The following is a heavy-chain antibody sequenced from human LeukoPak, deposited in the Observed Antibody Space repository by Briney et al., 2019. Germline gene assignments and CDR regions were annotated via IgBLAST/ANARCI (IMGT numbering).Heavy chain of an antibody. CDR2: IYYSGST. Sequence: PSETLSLTCTVSGGSISSSSYYWGWIRQPPGKGLEWIGSIYYSGSTYYNPSLKSRVTISVDTSKNQFSLKLSSVTAADTAVYYCARHVNDYGDLYYLDYWGQGTLVTVSS. CDR1: GGSISSSSYY. V-gene: IGHV4-39*01. CDR3: ARHVNDYGDLYYLDY. J-gene: IGHJ4*02. D-gene: IGHD4-17*01.